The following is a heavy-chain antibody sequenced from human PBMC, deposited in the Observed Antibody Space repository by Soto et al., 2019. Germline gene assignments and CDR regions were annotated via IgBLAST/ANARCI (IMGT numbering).Heavy chain of an antibody. CDR1: GDSVSSNSAA. CDR2: TYYRSKWYN. D-gene: IGHD2-2*01. V-gene: IGHV6-1*01. Sequence: SQTLSLTCAISGDSVSSNSAAWNWIRQSPSRGLEWLGRTYYRSKWYNDYAVSVKSRITINPDTSKNQFSLQLNSVTPEDTAVYYCAREDRLVVPAATLVGGDNYYYYYYMDVWGKGTTVTVSS. CDR3: AREDRLVVPAATLVGGDNYYYYYYMDV. J-gene: IGHJ6*03.